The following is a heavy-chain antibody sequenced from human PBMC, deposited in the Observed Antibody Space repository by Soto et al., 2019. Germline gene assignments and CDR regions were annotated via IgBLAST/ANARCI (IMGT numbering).Heavy chain of an antibody. CDR2: IYPGDSDT. CDR3: ARHYSVYCGGDCYSLDDYYYYYMDV. J-gene: IGHJ6*03. D-gene: IGHD2-21*01. Sequence: PGESLKISCKGSGYSFTSYWIGWVRQMPGKGLEWMGIIYPGDSDTRYSPSFQGQVTISADMSISTAYPQWSSLKASDTAMYYCARHYSVYCGGDCYSLDDYYYYYMDVWGKGTTVTVSS. CDR1: GYSFTSYW. V-gene: IGHV5-51*01.